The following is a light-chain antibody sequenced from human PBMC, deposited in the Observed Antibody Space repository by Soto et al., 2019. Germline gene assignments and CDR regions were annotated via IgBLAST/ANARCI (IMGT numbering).Light chain of an antibody. CDR3: SSFTTSSTWV. CDR1: SSDVGGYNY. V-gene: IGLV2-14*01. J-gene: IGLJ3*02. CDR2: DVT. Sequence: QSALTQPASVSRSPGQSITISCTGTSSDVGGYNYVSWYQQYPGKAPKLMIYDVTTRPSGVSSRFSGSKSGNTASLTISGLQAEDEADYYCSSFTTSSTWVFGAGTKLTVL.